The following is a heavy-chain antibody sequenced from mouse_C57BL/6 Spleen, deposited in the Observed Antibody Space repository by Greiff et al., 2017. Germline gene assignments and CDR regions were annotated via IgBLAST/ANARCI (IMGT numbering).Heavy chain of an antibody. CDR3: ARGETGYFYY. D-gene: IGHD4-1*01. Sequence: QVQLQQPGAELVMPGASVKLSCKASGYTFTSYWMHWVKQRPGQGLEWIGEIDPSDSYTNYNQKFKGKSTLTVDKSSSPAYMQLSSLTSEDSAVYYCARGETGYFYYWGQGTTLTGSS. V-gene: IGHV1-69*01. J-gene: IGHJ2*01. CDR2: IDPSDSYT. CDR1: GYTFTSYW.